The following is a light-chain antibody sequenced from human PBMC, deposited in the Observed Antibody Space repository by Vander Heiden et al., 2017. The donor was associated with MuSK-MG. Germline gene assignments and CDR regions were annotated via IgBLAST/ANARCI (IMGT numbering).Light chain of an antibody. CDR1: NVGSKN. Sequence: SYELTQPLSVSVALGQTAKITCGGNNVGSKNVPWYQQRPGQAPVVVVYRDKNRPSGIPERFSGINSGNTATLTISSAQAGDEAEYYCQVWDSGTGVVFGGGTKLTVL. CDR2: RDK. J-gene: IGLJ2*01. V-gene: IGLV3-9*01. CDR3: QVWDSGTGVV.